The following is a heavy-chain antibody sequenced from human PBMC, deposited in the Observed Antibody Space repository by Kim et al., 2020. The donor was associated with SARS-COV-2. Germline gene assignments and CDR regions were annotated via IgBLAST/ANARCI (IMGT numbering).Heavy chain of an antibody. Sequence: GGYLRLSCAASGFTFSSYAMHWVRQAPGKGLEWVAVISYDGSNKYYADSVKGRFTISRDNSKNTLYLQMNSLRAEDTAVYYCAREKYYYGSGSYFYYGMDVWGQGTTVTVSS. CDR1: GFTFSSYA. CDR2: ISYDGSNK. V-gene: IGHV3-30-3*01. CDR3: AREKYYYGSGSYFYYGMDV. J-gene: IGHJ6*02. D-gene: IGHD3-10*01.